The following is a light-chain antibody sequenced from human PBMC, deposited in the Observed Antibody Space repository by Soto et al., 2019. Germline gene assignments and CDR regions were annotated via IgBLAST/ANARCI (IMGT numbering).Light chain of an antibody. CDR3: QKYNSCPPVT. CDR1: QGISNY. CDR2: AAS. J-gene: IGKJ3*01. Sequence: DIQMTQSPSSLSASVGDRVTITCRASQGISNYLAWYQQKPGQVPKLLIYAASTLQSGVPSRFSGSGSGTDFTLTISSLQPEDVVSYYCQKYNSCPPVTFGPGTKVDIK. V-gene: IGKV1-27*01.